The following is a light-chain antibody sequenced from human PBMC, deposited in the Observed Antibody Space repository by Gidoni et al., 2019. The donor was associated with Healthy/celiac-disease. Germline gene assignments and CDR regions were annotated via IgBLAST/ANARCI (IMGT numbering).Light chain of an antibody. J-gene: IGKJ4*01. V-gene: IGKV3-15*01. CDR1: QSGSSN. Sequence: IVLTQSPATLSVSPGARATLSCRARQSGSSNLAWYQQKPGQDPRLLIYGASTRATGIPARLSGSGSGTEFTITISSMQSEDFSVYYCQQYNNWPPLTFXGXTKVEIK. CDR3: QQYNNWPPLT. CDR2: GAS.